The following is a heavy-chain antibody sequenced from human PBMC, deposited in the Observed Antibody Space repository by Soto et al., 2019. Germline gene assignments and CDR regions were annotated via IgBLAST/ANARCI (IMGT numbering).Heavy chain of an antibody. V-gene: IGHV4-30-4*01. CDR2: IPSRGRP. Sequence: QVHLRESGPGLVKPSQTLSLTCSVSGASIAGGSYYWSWIRQPPGKGLEWIGYIPSRGRPFYNPSLTSRVSISADSSNNHLSLQLTYVTAADTAVYYCARDQYSGYDFALWGQGTLVTVSS. J-gene: IGHJ4*02. CDR1: GASIAGGSYY. CDR3: ARDQYSGYDFAL. D-gene: IGHD5-12*01.